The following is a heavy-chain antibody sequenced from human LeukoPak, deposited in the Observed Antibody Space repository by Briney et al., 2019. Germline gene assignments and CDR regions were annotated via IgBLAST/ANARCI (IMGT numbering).Heavy chain of an antibody. J-gene: IGHJ4*02. D-gene: IGHD3-22*01. V-gene: IGHV3-64*02. CDR3: ARGRGGYYDY. CDR1: GFTFSNYA. Sequence: GGSLRLSCAASGFTFSNYAMHWVRQAPGKGLEYVSAITSNGGSTYYAGSVKGRFTISRDNSKNTMYLQMGSLRAEDMAVYYCARGRGGYYDYWGQGALVTVSS. CDR2: ITSNGGST.